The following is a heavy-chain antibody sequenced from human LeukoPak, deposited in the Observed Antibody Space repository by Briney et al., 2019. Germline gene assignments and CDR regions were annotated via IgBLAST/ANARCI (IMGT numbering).Heavy chain of an antibody. CDR3: ARGGLISLANTPLGAFDI. V-gene: IGHV4-4*07. CDR2: IYPSGNT. D-gene: IGHD3/OR15-3a*01. Sequence: SETLSLTCSVSGGSFSNHFWSWVRQPAGKGLEWIGRIYPSGNTNYNPSLKSRVTLSVDTSKNQFSLQLNSVTPEDTVVYYCARGGLISLANTPLGAFDIWGQGTMVSVSS. J-gene: IGHJ3*02. CDR1: GGSFSNHF.